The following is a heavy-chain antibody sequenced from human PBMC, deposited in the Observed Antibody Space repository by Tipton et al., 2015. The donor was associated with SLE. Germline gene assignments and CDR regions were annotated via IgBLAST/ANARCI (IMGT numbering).Heavy chain of an antibody. CDR1: GFTFSSYW. D-gene: IGHD6-6*01. CDR3: AGGLVHYYYYMDV. V-gene: IGHV3-74*01. J-gene: IGHJ6*03. Sequence: SLRLSCAASGFTFSSYWMHWARQAPGKGLVWVSRINSDGSSTSYADSVKGRFTISRDNAKNTLYLQMNSLRAEDTAVYYCAGGLVHYYYYMDVWGKGTTVTVSS. CDR2: INSDGSST.